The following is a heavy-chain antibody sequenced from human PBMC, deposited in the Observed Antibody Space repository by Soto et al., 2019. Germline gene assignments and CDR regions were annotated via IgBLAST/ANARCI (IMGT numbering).Heavy chain of an antibody. Sequence: SETLSLTCAVYGGSFSGYYWSWIRQPPGKGLEWIGEINHSGSTNYNPSLKSRVTISVDTSKNQFSLKLSSVTAADTAVYYCANSPRAYCSSTSCSHYCYYYMDVWGKGTTVTVSS. CDR2: INHSGST. J-gene: IGHJ6*03. CDR1: GGSFSGYY. D-gene: IGHD2-2*01. V-gene: IGHV4-34*01. CDR3: ANSPRAYCSSTSCSHYCYYYMDV.